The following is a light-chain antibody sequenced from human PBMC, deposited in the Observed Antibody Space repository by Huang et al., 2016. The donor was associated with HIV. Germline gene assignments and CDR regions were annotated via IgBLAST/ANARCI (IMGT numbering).Light chain of an antibody. CDR3: HQYYTLPRT. Sequence: EILLTQSPATLSVSPGARVTLSCRASQTVSEHLAWFQQRPGQAPKLLIYGASNRATGIPPRFSGRGSGTEVGLTITNLQAEDFAVYFCHQYYTLPRTFGQGTKVEI. J-gene: IGKJ1*01. CDR1: QTVSEH. CDR2: GAS. V-gene: IGKV3-15*01.